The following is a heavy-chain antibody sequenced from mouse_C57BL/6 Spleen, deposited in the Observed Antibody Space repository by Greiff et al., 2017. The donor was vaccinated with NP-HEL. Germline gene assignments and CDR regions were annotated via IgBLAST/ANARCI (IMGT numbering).Heavy chain of an antibody. J-gene: IGHJ4*01. D-gene: IGHD1-2*01. CDR3: ARGPHYYGYAMDY. CDR1: GFTFSDYY. V-gene: IGHV5-16*01. Sequence: EVMLVESEGGLVQPGSSMKLSCTASGFTFSDYYMAWVRQVPEKGLEWVANINYDGSSTYYLDSLKSRFIISRDNAKNILYLQMSSLKSEDTATYYCARGPHYYGYAMDYWGQGTSVTVSS. CDR2: INYDGSST.